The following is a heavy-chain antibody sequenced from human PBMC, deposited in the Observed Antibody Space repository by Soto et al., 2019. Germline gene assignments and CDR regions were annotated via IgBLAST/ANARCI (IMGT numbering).Heavy chain of an antibody. Sequence: ASVKVSCKASGGTFSSYAISWVRQAPGQGLEWMGGIIPIFGTANYAQKFQGRVTITADESTSTAYMELSSLRSEDTAVYYCARDRVDCTNGVCYEYNWFDPWGQGTLVTVYS. CDR2: IIPIFGTA. V-gene: IGHV1-69*13. D-gene: IGHD2-8*01. CDR3: ARDRVDCTNGVCYEYNWFDP. J-gene: IGHJ5*02. CDR1: GGTFSSYA.